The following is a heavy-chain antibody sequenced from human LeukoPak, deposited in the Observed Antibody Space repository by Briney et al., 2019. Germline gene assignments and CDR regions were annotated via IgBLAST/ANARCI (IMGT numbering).Heavy chain of an antibody. J-gene: IGHJ4*02. V-gene: IGHV5-51*01. CDR2: IYRGDSET. CDR1: GYSFTSYW. CDR3: TRHSSSWYPDY. D-gene: IGHD6-13*01. Sequence: GESLKISCKGSGYSFTSYWIGWVRQMPGKGQEWMGSIYRGDSETRYSPSFQGQVTISADKSISTAYLQWSSLKASDTAMYYCTRHSSSWYPDYWGQGTPVTVSS.